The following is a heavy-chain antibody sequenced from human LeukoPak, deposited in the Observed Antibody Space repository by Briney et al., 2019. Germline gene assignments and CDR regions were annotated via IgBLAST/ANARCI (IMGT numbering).Heavy chain of an antibody. CDR3: AIMHRYYDGSGYWVQ. V-gene: IGHV3-23*01. J-gene: IGHJ4*02. CDR2: ISTSGGST. D-gene: IGHD3-22*01. Sequence: PGGSLRLSCAASGFTFSSYAMSWVRQAPGKGLEWVSGISTSGGSTSHADSVKGRFTISRDNPRNTLYMQMNSLRVEDTAVYYCAIMHRYYDGSGYWVQWGQGSLVTVSS. CDR1: GFTFSSYA.